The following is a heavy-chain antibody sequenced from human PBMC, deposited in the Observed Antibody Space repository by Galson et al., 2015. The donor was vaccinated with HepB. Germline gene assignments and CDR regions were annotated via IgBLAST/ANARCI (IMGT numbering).Heavy chain of an antibody. CDR1: GFTFGDYA. CDR3: TSDSLWFGEFQGFQH. D-gene: IGHD3-10*01. CDR2: IRSKAYGGTT. V-gene: IGHV3-49*03. Sequence: SLRLSCAASGFTFGDYAMSWFRQAPGKGLEWVGFIRSKAYGGTTEYAASVKGRFTISRDDSKSIAYLQMNSLKTEDTAVYYCTSDSLWFGEFQGFQHWGQGTLVTVSS. J-gene: IGHJ1*01.